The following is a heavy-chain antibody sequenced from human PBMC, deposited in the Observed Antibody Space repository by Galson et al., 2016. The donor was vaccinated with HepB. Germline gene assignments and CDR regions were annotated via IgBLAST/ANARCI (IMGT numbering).Heavy chain of an antibody. Sequence: SETLSLTCTVSGGSISSGGYYWSWIRQHPGKGLEWIGYIYHSGDTYSNPSLKSRVSISVDTSKKQFSLKLNSVTAADTAVYYCARHRALSYFHDSWGQGILVSVSS. D-gene: IGHD3-9*01. V-gene: IGHV4-39*01. CDR2: IYHSGDT. J-gene: IGHJ5*01. CDR3: ARHRALSYFHDS. CDR1: GGSISSGGYY.